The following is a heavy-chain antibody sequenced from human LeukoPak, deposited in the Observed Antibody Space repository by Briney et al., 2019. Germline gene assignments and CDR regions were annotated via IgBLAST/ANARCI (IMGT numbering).Heavy chain of an antibody. CDR2: ISWDGTKT. J-gene: IGHJ4*02. D-gene: IGHD3-22*01. V-gene: IGHV3-43*01. CDR1: GFTFDDYT. Sequence: GGSLRLSCAASGFTFDDYTMHWVRQAPGKGLEWVSFISWDGTKTYYAASVKGRFTISRDNSKNTLYLQMNSLRAEDTAVYYCARGLHYYDSSGPAQIDYWGQGTLVTVSS. CDR3: ARGLHYYDSSGPAQIDY.